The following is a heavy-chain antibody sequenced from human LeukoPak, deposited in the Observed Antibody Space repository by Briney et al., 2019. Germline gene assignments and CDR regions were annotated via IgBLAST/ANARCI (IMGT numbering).Heavy chain of an antibody. V-gene: IGHV3-53*01. CDR3: AGAGKNYYYDSSGLDY. J-gene: IGHJ4*02. D-gene: IGHD3-22*01. CDR1: GFTVSSNY. Sequence: GGSLRLSCAASGFTVSSNYMSWVRQAPGKGLEWVSVIYSGGSTYYADSVKGRFTISRDNSKNTLYLQMNSLRAEDTAVYYCAGAGKNYYYDSSGLDYWGQGTLVTVSS. CDR2: IYSGGST.